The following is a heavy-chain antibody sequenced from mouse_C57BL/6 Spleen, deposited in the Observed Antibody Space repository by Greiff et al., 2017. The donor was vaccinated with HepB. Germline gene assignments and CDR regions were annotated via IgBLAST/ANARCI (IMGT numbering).Heavy chain of an antibody. V-gene: IGHV1-69*01. D-gene: IGHD4-1*01. CDR2: IDPRSGNT. CDR1: GYTFTSYW. J-gene: IGHJ2*01. Sequence: QVQLQQPGAELVMPGASVKLSCKASGYTFTSYWMHWVKQRPGQGLEWIGEIDPRSGNTYYNEKFKGKATLTADKSSSTAYMELRSLTSEDSAVYFCARRGNWDEGNYFDYWGQGTTLTVSS. CDR3: ARRGNWDEGNYFDY.